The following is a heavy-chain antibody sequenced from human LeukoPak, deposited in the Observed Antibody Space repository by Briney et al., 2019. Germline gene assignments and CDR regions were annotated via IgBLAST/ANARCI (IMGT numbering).Heavy chain of an antibody. CDR3: AKAGSGWPRWGDY. CDR1: GFTFSSYA. J-gene: IGHJ4*02. CDR2: ISGSGGST. D-gene: IGHD6-19*01. V-gene: IGHV3-23*01. Sequence: PGGSLRLSCAASGFTFSSYAMSWVRQAPGKGLEWVSAISGSGGSTYYADSVKGRFTISSDNSKNTLYLQMNSLRAEDTAVYYCAKAGSGWPRWGDYWGQGTLVTVSS.